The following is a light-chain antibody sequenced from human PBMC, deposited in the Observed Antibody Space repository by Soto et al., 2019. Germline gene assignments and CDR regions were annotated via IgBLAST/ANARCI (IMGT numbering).Light chain of an antibody. Sequence: EIVLTQSPATLSVSPGERVTLSCRASQSVDINLAWYQQKPGQAPRLLIYGASTRATDMPGRFSGRGAGAEFTLTISSLQSEDFAVYYCQQYYNWPRTFGQGTRLEIK. J-gene: IGKJ5*01. V-gene: IGKV3-15*01. CDR1: QSVDIN. CDR2: GAS. CDR3: QQYYNWPRT.